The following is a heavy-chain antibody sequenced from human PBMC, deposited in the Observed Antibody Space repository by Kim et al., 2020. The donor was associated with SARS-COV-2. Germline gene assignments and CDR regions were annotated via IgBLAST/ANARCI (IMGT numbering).Heavy chain of an antibody. Sequence: TNYAQKFEGRVTMTRDTSISTAYMELSRLRSDDTAVYYCARDSQQLGTDYWGQGTLVTVSS. D-gene: IGHD6-13*01. CDR3: ARDSQQLGTDY. V-gene: IGHV1-2*02. CDR2: T. J-gene: IGHJ4*02.